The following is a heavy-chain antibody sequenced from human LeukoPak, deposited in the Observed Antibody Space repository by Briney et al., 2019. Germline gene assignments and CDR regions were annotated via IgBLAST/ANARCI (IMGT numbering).Heavy chain of an antibody. D-gene: IGHD3-10*02. CDR3: AELGITMIGGV. J-gene: IGHJ6*04. CDR2: ISSSGSNA. V-gene: IGHV3-23*01. CDR1: GFSFSSYA. Sequence: PGGSLRLSCAASGFSFSSYAMTWARQAPGKGLEWVSAISSSGSNAYYADSVKGRFTISRDNSKNTLYLQMNSLRAENTAVYYCAELGITMIGGVWGKGTTVTISS.